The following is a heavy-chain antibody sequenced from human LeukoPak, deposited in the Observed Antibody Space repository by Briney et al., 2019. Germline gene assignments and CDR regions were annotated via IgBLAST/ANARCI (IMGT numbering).Heavy chain of an antibody. CDR3: AKDRGGFYFDY. CDR1: GFTFSNYA. J-gene: IGHJ4*02. Sequence: GGSLRLSCAASGFTFSNYAMRWVRQAPGKGLEWVSGITGSGGSTYYADSVKGRFTISRDNSKNTLYLQMNSLRAEDTAVYYCAKDRGGFYFDYWGQGSLVTVSS. V-gene: IGHV3-23*01. CDR2: ITGSGGST.